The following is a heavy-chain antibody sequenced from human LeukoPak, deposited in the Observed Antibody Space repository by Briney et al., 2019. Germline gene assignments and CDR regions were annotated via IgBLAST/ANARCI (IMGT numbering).Heavy chain of an antibody. D-gene: IGHD2-15*01. CDR3: AGDIVVVVAAPYLDY. V-gene: IGHV3-23*01. J-gene: IGHJ4*02. CDR2: ISGSGGST. Sequence: GGSLRLSCAVSGFTFSSYAMSWVRQAPGKGLEWGSAISGSGGSTYYADSVKGRFTISRDNSKNTLYLQMNSLRVEDTAVYYCAGDIVVVVAAPYLDYWGQGTLVTVSS. CDR1: GFTFSSYA.